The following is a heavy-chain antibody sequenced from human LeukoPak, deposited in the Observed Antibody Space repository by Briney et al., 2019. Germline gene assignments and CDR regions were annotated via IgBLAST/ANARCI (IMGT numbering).Heavy chain of an antibody. J-gene: IGHJ4*02. Sequence: SETLSLTCAVYGASFSGYYWSWIRQPPGKGLEWIGEINHSGSTNYHPSLKSRVTISVDTSKNQFSLKLSSVTAADTAVYYCARGRRYSGSYYFDYWGQGTLVTVSS. V-gene: IGHV4-34*01. CDR3: ARGRRYSGSYYFDY. D-gene: IGHD1-26*01. CDR2: INHSGST. CDR1: GASFSGYY.